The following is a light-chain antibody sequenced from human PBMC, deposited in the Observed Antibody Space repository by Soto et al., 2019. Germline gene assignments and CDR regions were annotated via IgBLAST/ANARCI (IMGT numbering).Light chain of an antibody. CDR2: GAS. V-gene: IGKV3-15*01. J-gene: IGKJ2*01. CDR1: QSVSSY. CDR3: QQYNTWPPKYT. Sequence: EIVMTQSPATLSVSPGGRATLSCRACQSVSSYLAWYQQRPGQPPRLLIYGASTRATGIPARFSGSGSGTEFSLTISSLQSEDFAVYYCQQYNTWPPKYTFGQGTKLEIK.